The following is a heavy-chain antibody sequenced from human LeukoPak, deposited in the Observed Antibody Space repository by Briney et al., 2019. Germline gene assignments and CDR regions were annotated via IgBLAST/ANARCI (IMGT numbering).Heavy chain of an antibody. D-gene: IGHD6-13*01. CDR1: GASISPYY. V-gene: IGHV3-66*01. Sequence: ETLSLTCTVSGASISPYYWSWIRQAPGKGLEWVSVIYSGGSTYYADSVKGRFTISRDNSKNTLYLQMNSLRAEDTAVYYCARDPTAAADDAFDIWGQGTMVTVSS. J-gene: IGHJ3*02. CDR3: ARDPTAAADDAFDI. CDR2: IYSGGST.